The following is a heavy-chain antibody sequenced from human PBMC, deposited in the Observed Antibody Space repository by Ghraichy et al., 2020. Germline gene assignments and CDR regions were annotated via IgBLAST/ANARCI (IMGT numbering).Heavy chain of an antibody. CDR3: ARLFHLAAAGKVIDY. D-gene: IGHD6-13*01. V-gene: IGHV4-34*01. CDR1: GGSFSGYY. Sequence: SETLSLTCAVYGGSFSGYYWSWIRQPPGKGLEWIGEINHSGSTNYNPSLKSRVTISVDTSKNQFSLKLSSVTAADTAVYYCARLFHLAAAGKVIDYWGQGTLVTVSS. CDR2: INHSGST. J-gene: IGHJ4*02.